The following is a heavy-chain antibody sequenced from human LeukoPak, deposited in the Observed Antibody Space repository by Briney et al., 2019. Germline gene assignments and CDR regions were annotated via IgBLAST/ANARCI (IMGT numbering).Heavy chain of an antibody. D-gene: IGHD3-9*01. CDR1: GDSFSDYY. V-gene: IGHV4-34*01. Sequence: SETLSLTCAVYGDSFSDYYWSWIRQPPGKGLEWIGEINHSGSTNYSPSLKSRVTISVNTSKNQFSLKLTSVTAADTAVYYCARESEEDYDILTGVDYWGQGTLVTVSS. CDR2: INHSGST. J-gene: IGHJ4*02. CDR3: ARESEEDYDILTGVDY.